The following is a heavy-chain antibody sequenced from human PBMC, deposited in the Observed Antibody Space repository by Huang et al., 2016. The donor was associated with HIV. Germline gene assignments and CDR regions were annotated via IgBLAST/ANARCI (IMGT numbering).Heavy chain of an antibody. CDR3: ARDTYYTDIWKRNDASFL. V-gene: IGHV1-18*01. CDR2: IGSDSRDT. J-gene: IGHJ3*01. CDR1: GYDFGSYG. Sequence: QVQLVQSGGEVKQPGASVRVSCKASGYDFGSYGMSWVRQAPGQGLEWLGVIGSDSRDTRTAQKCQGRVTMTTDRSATTTYMELRSLRYDDTAVYYCARDTYYTDIWKRNDASFLWGQGTMITVYS. D-gene: IGHD3-22*01.